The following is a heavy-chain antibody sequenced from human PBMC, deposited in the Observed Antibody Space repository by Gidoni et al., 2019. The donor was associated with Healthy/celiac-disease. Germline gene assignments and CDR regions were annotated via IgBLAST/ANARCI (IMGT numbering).Heavy chain of an antibody. CDR1: GFPFSSDE. D-gene: IGHD2-21*01. CDR3: ARKFPRAYCGGDCHML. V-gene: IGHV3-48*03. CDR2: ISSSGSTI. Sequence: EVQLVESGGGLVQPVGSLRLSCAASGFPFSSDEMNWVRQAPGKGLEWVSYISSSGSTIYYADSVKGRFTISGDNAKNSLYLQMNSLRAEDTAVYYCARKFPRAYCGGDCHMLWGQGTLVTVSS. J-gene: IGHJ4*02.